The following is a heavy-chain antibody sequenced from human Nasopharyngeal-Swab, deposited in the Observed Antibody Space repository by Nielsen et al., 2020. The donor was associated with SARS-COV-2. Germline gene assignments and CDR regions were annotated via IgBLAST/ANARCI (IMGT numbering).Heavy chain of an antibody. V-gene: IGHV3-74*01. CDR1: GFTFSSYW. Sequence: GGSLRLSCAASGFTFSSYWMHWVRQAPGKGLVWVSRINSDGSSTSYADSVKGRFTISRDNAKNTLYLQMNSLRAGDTAVYYCARVGYSSSPGGWFDPWGQGTLVTVSS. J-gene: IGHJ5*02. CDR3: ARVGYSSSPGGWFDP. CDR2: INSDGSST. D-gene: IGHD6-6*01.